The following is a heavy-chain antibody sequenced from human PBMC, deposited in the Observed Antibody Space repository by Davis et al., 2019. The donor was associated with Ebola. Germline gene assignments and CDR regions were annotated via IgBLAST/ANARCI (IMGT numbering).Heavy chain of an antibody. CDR3: AREGGFWSGYSH. D-gene: IGHD3-3*01. Sequence: VSVPVSRQASRYTFPSYFMHWLRQAPPQRLEWLGIINPSGGSTSYAQKFQGRVTMTRDTSTSTVYMELSSLRSEDTAVYYCAREGGFWSGYSHWGQGTLVTVSS. J-gene: IGHJ4*02. CDR2: INPSGGST. V-gene: IGHV1-46*01. CDR1: RYTFPSYF.